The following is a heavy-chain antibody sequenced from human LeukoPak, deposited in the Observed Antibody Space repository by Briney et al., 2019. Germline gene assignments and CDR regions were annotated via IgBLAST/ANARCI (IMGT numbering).Heavy chain of an antibody. D-gene: IGHD3-10*01. CDR3: ARYGPRGYFDY. CDR2: IYYSGST. V-gene: IGHV4-59*01. Sequence: SETLSLTCTVSGGSISSYYWSWIRQPPGKGLEWIGYIYYSGSTNYNPSLTSRVTISVDTSKNQFSLKLSSVTAADTAVYYCARYGPRGYFDYWGQGTLVTVSS. J-gene: IGHJ4*02. CDR1: GGSISSYY.